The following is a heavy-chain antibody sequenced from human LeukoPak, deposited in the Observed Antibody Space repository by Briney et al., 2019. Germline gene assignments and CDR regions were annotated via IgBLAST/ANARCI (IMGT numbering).Heavy chain of an antibody. CDR2: ISNNGDST. J-gene: IGHJ4*02. CDR1: GFTFNNYA. V-gene: IGHV3-64D*06. CDR3: VKDRGGFFDY. Sequence: PGGSLRLSCSASGFTFNNYAIHWVRQAPGKGLEYVSVISNNGDSTYYADFVKGRFTMSRDNSKNTLYLQMSSLRAEDTAVYYCVKDRGGFFDYWGQGTLVTVSS. D-gene: IGHD3-16*01.